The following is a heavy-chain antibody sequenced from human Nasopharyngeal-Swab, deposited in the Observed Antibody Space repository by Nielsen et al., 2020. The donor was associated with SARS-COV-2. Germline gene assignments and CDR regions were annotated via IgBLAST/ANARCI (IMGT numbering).Heavy chain of an antibody. CDR2: IGTAGDT. J-gene: IGHJ4*02. Sequence: GGSLRLSCAASGFTFSSYDMHWVRQATGKGLEWVSAIGTAGDTYYPGSVKGRFTISRENAKNSLYLQMNSLRAGDTAVYYCARGGLDSSSWYGYYFDYWGQGTLVTVSS. CDR3: ARGGLDSSSWYGYYFDY. V-gene: IGHV3-13*01. CDR1: GFTFSSYD. D-gene: IGHD6-13*01.